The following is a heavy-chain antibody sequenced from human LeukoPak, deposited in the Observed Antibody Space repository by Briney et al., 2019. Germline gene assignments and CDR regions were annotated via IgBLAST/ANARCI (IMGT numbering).Heavy chain of an antibody. Sequence: SETLSLTCTVSGGSISSSSYYWGWIRQPPGKGLEWIGSIYYSGSTYYNPSLKSRVTISVDTSKNQFSLKLSSVTAADTAVYYCATLGYCSGGSCLLDSYFDYWGQGTLVTVSS. J-gene: IGHJ4*02. CDR1: GGSISSSSYY. V-gene: IGHV4-39*01. D-gene: IGHD2-15*01. CDR3: ATLGYCSGGSCLLDSYFDY. CDR2: IYYSGST.